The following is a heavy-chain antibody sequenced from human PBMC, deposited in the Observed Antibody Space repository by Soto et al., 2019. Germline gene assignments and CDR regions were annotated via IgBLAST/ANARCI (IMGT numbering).Heavy chain of an antibody. CDR1: GGSISSSDFY. V-gene: IGHV4-39*01. CDR2: MYYSGTT. D-gene: IGHD3-22*01. CDR3: AVVDSTGNWFDP. J-gene: IGHJ5*02. Sequence: QLQLQESGPGLVKPSETLSLTCTVSGGSISSSDFYWGWLRQPPGKGLDFIGSMYYSGTTYYNPSLKNRITISIDTFKNQLSLKLISVTAADTAVYYCAVVDSTGNWFDPWGQGALVTVSS.